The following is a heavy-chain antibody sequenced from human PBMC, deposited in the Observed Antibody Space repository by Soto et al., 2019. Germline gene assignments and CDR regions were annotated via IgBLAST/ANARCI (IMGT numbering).Heavy chain of an antibody. CDR1: GYTFTAYA. J-gene: IGHJ6*02. D-gene: IGHD3-3*01. CDR3: ARDVGGMDV. V-gene: IGHV1-3*01. CDR2: INPANGNT. Sequence: ASVKVSCKATGYTFTAYAMHWVRQAPGQRLEWMGWINPANGNTKYSQKFQGRLTITRDTSASTAYMELNSLRSEDTAMYYCARDVGGMDVWGQGTTVTVSS.